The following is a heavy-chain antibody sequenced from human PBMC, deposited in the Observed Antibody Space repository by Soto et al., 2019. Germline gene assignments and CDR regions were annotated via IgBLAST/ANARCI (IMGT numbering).Heavy chain of an antibody. CDR3: AREGRYCSGGSCYSAGFDP. CDR2: INPSGGST. V-gene: IGHV1-46*01. Sequence: ASVKVSCKASGYTFTSYYMHWVRQAPGQGLEWMGIINPSGGSTSYAQKFQGRVTMTRDTSTSTVCMELSSLRSEDTAVYYCAREGRYCSGGSCYSAGFDPWGQGTLVTVSS. CDR1: GYTFTSYY. D-gene: IGHD2-15*01. J-gene: IGHJ5*02.